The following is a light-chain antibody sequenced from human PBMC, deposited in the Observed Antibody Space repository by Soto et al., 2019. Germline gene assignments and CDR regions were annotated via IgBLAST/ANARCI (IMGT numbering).Light chain of an antibody. CDR3: QQRSNWPPGVT. Sequence: EIVLTQSPATLSLSPGERATLSCRASQSVSSYLAWYQQKPGQAPRLLIYDASNRATGIPARFSGSGSGTDFTLTISSLEPEDFAVYSCQQRSNWPPGVTFGKGTRLEIK. V-gene: IGKV3-11*01. CDR2: DAS. CDR1: QSVSSY. J-gene: IGKJ5*01.